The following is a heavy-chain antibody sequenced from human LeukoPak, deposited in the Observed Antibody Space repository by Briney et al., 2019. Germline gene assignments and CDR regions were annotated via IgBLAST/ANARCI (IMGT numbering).Heavy chain of an antibody. CDR1: GGSISSYY. CDR3: AGYCSSTSCYYGMDV. Sequence: SETLSLTCTVSGGSISSYYWSWIRQPPGKELEWIGYIYYSGSTNYNPSLKSRVTISVDTSKNQFSLKLSSVTAADTAVYYCAGYCSSTSCYYGMDVWGQGTTVTVSS. D-gene: IGHD2-2*01. CDR2: IYYSGST. V-gene: IGHV4-59*01. J-gene: IGHJ6*02.